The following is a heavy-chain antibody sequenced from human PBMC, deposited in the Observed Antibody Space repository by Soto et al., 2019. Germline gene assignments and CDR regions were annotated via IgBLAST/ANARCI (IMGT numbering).Heavy chain of an antibody. CDR3: ATRNYCSGGSCYSSAFDI. V-gene: IGHV1-69*02. Sequence: SVKVSCKASGGTFSSYTISWVRQAPGQGLEWMGRIIPILGIANYAQKFQGRVTITADKSTSTAYMELSSLRSEDTAVYYCATRNYCSGGSCYSSAFDIWGQGIMVTGSS. D-gene: IGHD2-15*01. J-gene: IGHJ3*02. CDR2: IIPILGIA. CDR1: GGTFSSYT.